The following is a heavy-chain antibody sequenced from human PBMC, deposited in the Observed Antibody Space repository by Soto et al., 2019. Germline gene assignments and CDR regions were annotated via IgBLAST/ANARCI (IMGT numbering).Heavy chain of an antibody. D-gene: IGHD6-13*01. J-gene: IGHJ6*02. CDR3: ARERSSSWFPLYYYYGMDV. V-gene: IGHV3-30-3*01. Sequence: QVQLVESGGGVVQPGRSLRLSCAASGFTFSSYAMHWVRQAPGKGLEWVAVISYDGSNKYYADSVKGRFTISRDNSKNTLYLQMNSLRAEDTAVYYCARERSSSWFPLYYYYGMDVWGQGITVTVSS. CDR1: GFTFSSYA. CDR2: ISYDGSNK.